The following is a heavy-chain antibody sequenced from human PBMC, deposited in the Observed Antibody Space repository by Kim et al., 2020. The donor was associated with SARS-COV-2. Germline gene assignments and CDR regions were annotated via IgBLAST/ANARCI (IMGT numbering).Heavy chain of an antibody. CDR1: GFSFRSYW. V-gene: IGHV3-7*05. CDR2: IKLDGSEK. J-gene: IGHJ4*02. D-gene: IGHD5-18*01. CDR3: VSPNTFDY. Sequence: GGSLRLSCAASGFSFRSYWMSWVRQAPGKGLEWVANIKLDGSEKNYVDSVKGRFTISRDNAKNSLSLQMNSLRADDTAVYYCVSPNTFDYWGQGTLVTVSS.